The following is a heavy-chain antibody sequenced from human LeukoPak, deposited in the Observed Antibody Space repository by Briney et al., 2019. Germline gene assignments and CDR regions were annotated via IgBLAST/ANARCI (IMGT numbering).Heavy chain of an antibody. CDR1: GFTFSSYS. J-gene: IGHJ6*03. D-gene: IGHD3-3*01. CDR2: ISRSGSTI. V-gene: IGHV3-48*01. CDR3: AKSALRFLEWTSRGYYYYMDV. Sequence: GGSLRLSCAASGFTFSSYSMNWVRQAPGKGLEWVSYISRSGSTIYYADSVKGRFTISRDNSKNTLYLQMNSLRAADTAVYYCAKSALRFLEWTSRGYYYYMDVWGKGTTVTVSS.